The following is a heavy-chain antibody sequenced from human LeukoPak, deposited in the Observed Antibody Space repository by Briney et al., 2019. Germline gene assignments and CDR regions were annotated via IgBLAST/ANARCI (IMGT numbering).Heavy chain of an antibody. CDR2: IYPGDSDT. D-gene: IGHD2-2*01. CDR3: ARGGYCSSTSCQGGNWFDT. V-gene: IGHV5-51*01. Sequence: GESLKISCTGSGYSFTIYWICWVRQMPGKGLGWMGIIYPGDSDTRYSTYFHGPVTISADKSSGTAYPTLSRLKASDTAMDNCARGGYCSSTSCQGGNWFDTWGQGDLVTVSS. J-gene: IGHJ5*02. CDR1: GYSFTIYW.